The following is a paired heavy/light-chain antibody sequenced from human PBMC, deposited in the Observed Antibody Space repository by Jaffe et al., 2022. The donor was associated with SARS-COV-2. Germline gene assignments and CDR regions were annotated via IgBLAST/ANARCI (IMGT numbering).Light chain of an antibody. J-gene: IGKJ2*01. CDR1: QGIGNA. Sequence: DIQMTQSASSLSASVGDRVTITCRASQGIGNALGWFQQKPGKAPKRLIYAASTLQSGVPSRFSGSGSGTEFTLTISSLQPEDFATYYCLQHNAYPYTFGQGTNLEIK. CDR3: LQHNAYPYT. CDR2: AAS. V-gene: IGKV1-17*01.
Heavy chain of an antibody. V-gene: IGHV3-23*01. D-gene: IGHD6-19*01. CDR1: GFTFNTYE. Sequence: EVQLLESGGGLVQPGGSLRLSCAASGFTFNTYEMSWVRQAAGKGLEWVSFISSSGGTTHYADSVKGRFAISRDNSKNTLYLQMNSLRAEDTALYSCVKGGWLDYWGQGTLVTVSS. CDR2: ISSSGGTT. J-gene: IGHJ4*02. CDR3: VKGGWLDY.